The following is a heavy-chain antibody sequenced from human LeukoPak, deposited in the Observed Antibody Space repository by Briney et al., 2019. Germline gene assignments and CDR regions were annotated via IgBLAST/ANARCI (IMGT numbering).Heavy chain of an antibody. V-gene: IGHV4-59*01. D-gene: IGHD6-19*01. CDR3: ARDFAAVAGGYFDY. Sequence: SETPSLTCTVSGGSISSYYWSWIRQPPGKGLEWIGYIYYSGSTNYNPSLKSRVTISVDTSKNQFSLKLSSVTAADTAVYYCARDFAAVAGGYFDYWGQGTLVTVSS. CDR1: GGSISSYY. J-gene: IGHJ4*02. CDR2: IYYSGST.